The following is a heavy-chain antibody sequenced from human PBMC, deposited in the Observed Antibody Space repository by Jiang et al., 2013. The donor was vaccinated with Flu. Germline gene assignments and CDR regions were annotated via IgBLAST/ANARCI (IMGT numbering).Heavy chain of an antibody. V-gene: IGHV3-33*01. CDR1: GFTFSSCG. D-gene: IGHD6-19*01. Sequence: VQLVESGGGVVQPGRSLRLSCAVSGFTFSSCGMHWVRQAPGKGLEWVAVLWYDGSNKYYADSVKGRFTISRDNSKNTLYLQMNSLRAEDTAVYYCARDLGDSSSPRNDAFDIWGQGTMVTVSS. CDR3: ARDLGDSSSPRNDAFDI. J-gene: IGHJ3*02. CDR2: LWYDGSNK.